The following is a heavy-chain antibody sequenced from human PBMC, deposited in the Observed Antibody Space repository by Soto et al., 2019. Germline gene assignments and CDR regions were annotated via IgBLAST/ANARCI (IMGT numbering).Heavy chain of an antibody. CDR3: AGRYCTNGVCLELGYDAFDI. J-gene: IGHJ3*02. D-gene: IGHD2-8*01. CDR2: IYYSGST. Sequence: SETLSLTCTVSGGSISSYYWSWIRQPPGKGLEWIGYIYYSGSTNYNPSLKSRVTISVDTSKNQFSLKLSSVTAADTAVYYCAGRYCTNGVCLELGYDAFDIWGQGTMVTVSS. CDR1: GGSISSYY. V-gene: IGHV4-59*01.